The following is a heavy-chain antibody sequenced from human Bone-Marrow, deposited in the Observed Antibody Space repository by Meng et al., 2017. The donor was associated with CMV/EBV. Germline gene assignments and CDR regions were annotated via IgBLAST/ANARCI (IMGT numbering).Heavy chain of an antibody. V-gene: IGHV3-30*02. Sequence: LSLTCAASGFTFSSYGMHWVRQAPGKGLEWVAFIRYDGSNKYYADSVKGRFTISRDNSKNTLYLQMNSLRAEDTAVYYCANLETDYWGQGTLVTVPS. CDR1: GFTFSSYG. CDR2: IRYDGSNK. D-gene: IGHD1-1*01. J-gene: IGHJ4*02. CDR3: ANLETDY.